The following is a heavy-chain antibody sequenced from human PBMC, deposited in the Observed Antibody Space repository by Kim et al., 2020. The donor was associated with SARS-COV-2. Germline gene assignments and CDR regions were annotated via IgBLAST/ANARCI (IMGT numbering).Heavy chain of an antibody. CDR1: GYTFTSYG. Sequence: ASVKVSCKASGYTFTSYGISWVRQAPGQGLEWMGWISAYNGNTNYAQKLQGRVTMTTDTSTSTAYMELRSLRSDDTAVYYCARGSRRQYGSGAPTWAYWGQGTLVTVSS. CDR3: ARGSRRQYGSGAPTWAY. V-gene: IGHV1-18*01. J-gene: IGHJ4*02. D-gene: IGHD3-10*01. CDR2: ISAYNGNT.